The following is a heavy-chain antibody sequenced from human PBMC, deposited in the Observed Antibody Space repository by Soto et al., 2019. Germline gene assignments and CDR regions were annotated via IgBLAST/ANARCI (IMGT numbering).Heavy chain of an antibody. CDR2: IWYDGTQR. D-gene: IGHD4-17*01. Sequence: GGSLRLSCEASGFTFNTYSMHWVRQPPGKGLEWLAAIWYDGTQRYYADSVKGRFIISRDNSKKTLYLEMNSLRAEDTAVYYCARAGGTTVTGLWHFDSWGQGTLVTVSS. J-gene: IGHJ4*02. CDR3: ARAGGTTVTGLWHFDS. V-gene: IGHV3-33*01. CDR1: GFTFNTYS.